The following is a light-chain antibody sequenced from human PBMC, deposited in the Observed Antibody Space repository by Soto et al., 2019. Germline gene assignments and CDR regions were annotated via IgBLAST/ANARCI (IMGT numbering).Light chain of an antibody. CDR3: QQYYSTVALN. V-gene: IGKV4-1*01. Sequence: IVMTQSPDSLAVSLGERATMRCKSSQSLLDAPKNKNYLAWYQEKPGQPPKLLIYWASTRASGVPDRFSGSGSGTDFTLTSSSLQAEDVAVYYCQQYYSTVALNFGGGTKVEVK. J-gene: IGKJ4*01. CDR2: WAS. CDR1: QSLLDAPKNKNY.